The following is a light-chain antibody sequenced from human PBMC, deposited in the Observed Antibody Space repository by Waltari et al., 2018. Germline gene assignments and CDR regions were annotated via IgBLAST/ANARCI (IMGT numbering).Light chain of an antibody. Sequence: SSELTQDPAVSVALGQTVTITCQGDSLRSYYASWYQQKPGQAPVFVLYGKNFRPYGIPDRVSGSNSGNTASLTSTWAQAEDEADYYCKSRDKSGHLYVFGTGTKVTV. CDR1: SLRSYY. CDR2: GKN. J-gene: IGLJ1*01. V-gene: IGLV3-19*01. CDR3: KSRDKSGHLYV.